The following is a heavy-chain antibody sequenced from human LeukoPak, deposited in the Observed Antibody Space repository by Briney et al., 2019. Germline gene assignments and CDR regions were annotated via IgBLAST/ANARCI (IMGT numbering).Heavy chain of an antibody. CDR1: GFTFSSYS. D-gene: IGHD5-18*01. CDR3: AREVTAHSYGYIETFDI. J-gene: IGHJ3*02. V-gene: IGHV3-21*01. CDR2: ISSSSSYI. Sequence: PGGSLRLSCAASGFTFSSYSMNWVRQAPGKGLEWVSSISSSSSYIYYADSVKGRFTISRDNAKNSLYLQMNSLRAEDTAVYYCAREVTAHSYGYIETFDIWGQGTVVTVSS.